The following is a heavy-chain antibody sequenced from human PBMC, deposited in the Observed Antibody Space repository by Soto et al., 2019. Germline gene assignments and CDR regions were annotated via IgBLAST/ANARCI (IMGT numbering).Heavy chain of an antibody. CDR2: INSGGRT. CDR1: GFTFSSYT. Sequence: EVQLLESGGGLVQPGGSRRLSCAASGFTFSSYTMNWVRQAPGKGLEWVSGINSGGRTYYADSVKGRFTISRDDSKNTLYLQIISLRAEDTAVYYCAKDLRPDGVWDFDYWGQGTLVTVSS. J-gene: IGHJ4*02. CDR3: AKDLRPDGVWDFDY. D-gene: IGHD4-17*01. V-gene: IGHV3-23*01.